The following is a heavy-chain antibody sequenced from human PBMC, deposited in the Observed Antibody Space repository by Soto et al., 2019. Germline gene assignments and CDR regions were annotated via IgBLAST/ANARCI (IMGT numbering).Heavy chain of an antibody. CDR1: GGTFSSYA. D-gene: IGHD3-22*01. J-gene: IGHJ4*02. CDR2: IIPIFGTA. CDR3: AQALTTAFYDSSGYYLY. Sequence: GASVKVSCKASGGTFSSYAISWVRQAPGQGLEWMGGIIPIFGTANYAQKFQGRVTITADKSTSTAYVELSSLRSEDTAVYYCAQALTTAFYDSSGYYLYWGQGTLVTVSS. V-gene: IGHV1-69*06.